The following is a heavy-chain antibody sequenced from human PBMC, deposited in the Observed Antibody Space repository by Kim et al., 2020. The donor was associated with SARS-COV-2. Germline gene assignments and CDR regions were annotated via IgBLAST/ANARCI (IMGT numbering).Heavy chain of an antibody. CDR3: AKGTREYSSSWLGYGMDV. CDR2: ISYDGSNK. V-gene: IGHV3-30*18. Sequence: GGSLRLSCAASGFTFSSYGMHWVRQAPGKGLEWVAVISYDGSNKYYADSVKGRFTISRDNSKNTLYLQMNSLRAEDTAVYYCAKGTREYSSSWLGYGMDVWGQGTTVTVSS. J-gene: IGHJ6*02. D-gene: IGHD6-13*01. CDR1: GFTFSSYG.